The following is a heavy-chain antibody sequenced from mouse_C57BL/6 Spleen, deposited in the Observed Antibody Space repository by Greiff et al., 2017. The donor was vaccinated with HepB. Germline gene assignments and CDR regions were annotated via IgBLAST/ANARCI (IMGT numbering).Heavy chain of an antibody. J-gene: IGHJ1*03. Sequence: VQLQQSGAELARPGASVKMSCKASGYTFTSYTMHWVKQRPGQGLEWIGYINPSSGYTKYNQKFKDKATLTADKSSSTAYMQLSSLTSEDSAVYYSARPYYYGSSHWYFDVWGTGTTVTVSS. CDR3: ARPYYYGSSHWYFDV. D-gene: IGHD1-1*01. CDR1: GYTFTSYT. V-gene: IGHV1-4*01. CDR2: INPSSGYT.